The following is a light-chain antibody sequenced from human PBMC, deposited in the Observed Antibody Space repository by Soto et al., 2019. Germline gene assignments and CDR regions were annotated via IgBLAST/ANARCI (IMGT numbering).Light chain of an antibody. V-gene: IGKV3-15*01. Sequence: EIVLTQSPATLSLSPGDRATLSCRASQYIGSTIAWYQQRSGQAPRLLSLEASIRLPTVPARVSRSVSGTEFTLAISSLQPDDFETYYCQQYNSYPWTFGQGTKVDIK. CDR2: EAS. J-gene: IGKJ1*01. CDR3: QQYNSYPWT. CDR1: QYIGST.